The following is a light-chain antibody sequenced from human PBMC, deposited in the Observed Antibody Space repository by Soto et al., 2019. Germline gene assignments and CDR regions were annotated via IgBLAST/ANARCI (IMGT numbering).Light chain of an antibody. CDR3: HHRSSWRIT. V-gene: IGKV3-11*01. Sequence: EILLTQSPATLPLSPGERSTLSCRASQSVSNYVARYQAKPGQAPRLVIYDAFNGATGSPARFSGSGSGTDFTPTFSSPEPQDFAVYYCHHRSSWRITFGQGTRLEIK. CDR2: DAF. J-gene: IGKJ5*01. CDR1: QSVSNY.